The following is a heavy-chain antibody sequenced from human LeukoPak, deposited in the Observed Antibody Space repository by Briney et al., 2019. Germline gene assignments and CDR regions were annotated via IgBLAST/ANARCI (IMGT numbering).Heavy chain of an antibody. CDR1: GFTFSSYA. V-gene: IGHV3-23*01. CDR3: AKCLGDGTNYYFAH. Sequence: GASPRLSCAASGFTFSSYAMGWVRLAPGKGLEWVSLISGSGDNSYYADSVKGRFTISRDNSKNTLYLQMSSLRAEDTALYYCAKCLGDGTNYYFAHWGQGTLVTVSS. D-gene: IGHD4/OR15-4a*01. J-gene: IGHJ4*02. CDR2: ISGSGDNS.